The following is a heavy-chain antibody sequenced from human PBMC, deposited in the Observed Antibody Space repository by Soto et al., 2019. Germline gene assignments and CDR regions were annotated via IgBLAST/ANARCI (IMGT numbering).Heavy chain of an antibody. CDR2: IYYSGST. V-gene: IGHV4-39*01. J-gene: IGHJ5*02. Sequence: PSETLSLSCVVSGCSISSSSCYWGWIRQPPGKGLEWIGSIYYSGSTYYNPSLKSRVTISVDTSKNQFTLKLSYVTAADTAVFYCARHRARNWFDPWGQGTLVTVYS. CDR3: ARHRARNWFDP. CDR1: GCSISSSSCY. D-gene: IGHD6-6*01.